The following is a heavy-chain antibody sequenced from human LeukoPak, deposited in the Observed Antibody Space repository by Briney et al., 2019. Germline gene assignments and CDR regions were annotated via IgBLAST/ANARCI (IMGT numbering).Heavy chain of an antibody. D-gene: IGHD3-10*01. CDR3: ARELLRGGFDP. CDR1: GFTFSSFG. Sequence: GGSLRLSCEASGFTFSSFGMHWVRQTPGKGLEWVSGINGNGGSTGYAGSVKGRFTISRDNTKNSLYLQMNSLRGEDTALYYCARELLRGGFDPWGQGTLVTVSS. CDR2: INGNGGST. V-gene: IGHV3-20*04. J-gene: IGHJ5*02.